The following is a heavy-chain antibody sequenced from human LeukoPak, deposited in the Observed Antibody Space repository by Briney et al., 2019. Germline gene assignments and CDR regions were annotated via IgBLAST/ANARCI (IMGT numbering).Heavy chain of an antibody. Sequence: GSLRLSCIASGVSISSNWMNWVRQAPGKGLEWVSFISTVSDTIHYADSVKGRFTISRDNAKNSLYLQMNSLRAEDTAVYYCARTPNWVFDYWGQGTLVTVSS. CDR2: ISTVSDTI. V-gene: IGHV3-48*04. CDR3: ARTPNWVFDY. D-gene: IGHD2-15*01. J-gene: IGHJ4*02. CDR1: GVSISSNW.